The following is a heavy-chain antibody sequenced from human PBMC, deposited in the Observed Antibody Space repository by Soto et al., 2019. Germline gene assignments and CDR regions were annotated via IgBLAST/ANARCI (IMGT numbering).Heavy chain of an antibody. J-gene: IGHJ4*02. Sequence: QVQLVQSGAEVKKPGASVKVSCKASGYTFTSYGISWVRQAPGQGLEWMGWISAYNGNTKYAQKLQGRVTMTTDTPTSTASMEVSRMRYEDTAVYYCARDLAVGLVDYWGQGTLVTVSS. CDR2: ISAYNGNT. D-gene: IGHD6-19*01. V-gene: IGHV1-18*01. CDR1: GYTFTSYG. CDR3: ARDLAVGLVDY.